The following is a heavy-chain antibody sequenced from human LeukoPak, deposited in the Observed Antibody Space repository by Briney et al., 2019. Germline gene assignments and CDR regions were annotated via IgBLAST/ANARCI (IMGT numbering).Heavy chain of an antibody. J-gene: IGHJ4*02. CDR1: GYTFTSYY. CDR3: AREHMTRVTLDY. D-gene: IGHD4-17*01. Sequence: ASVKVSCKASGYTFTSYYIHWVRQAPGQGLEWMGWIYPNSGDTKYAQKFQGRVTMTSHTSISTAYLELSRLRSDDTAVYYCAREHMTRVTLDYWGQGTLVTVSS. V-gene: IGHV1-2*02. CDR2: IYPNSGDT.